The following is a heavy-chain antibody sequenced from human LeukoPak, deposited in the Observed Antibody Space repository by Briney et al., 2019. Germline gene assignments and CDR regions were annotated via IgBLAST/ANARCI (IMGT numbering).Heavy chain of an antibody. CDR1: GFTFSNAW. V-gene: IGHV3-7*01. D-gene: IGHD4-17*01. CDR3: ARLGARQMLEY. J-gene: IGHJ4*02. CDR2: IKQDGGQI. Sequence: GGSLRLSCAASGFTFSNAWMNWVRQAPGKGLEWVANIKQDGGQIYYLESVKGRFTVSRDNAKNSLYLQMNSLRAEDTAVYYCARLGARQMLEYWGQGTLVTVSS.